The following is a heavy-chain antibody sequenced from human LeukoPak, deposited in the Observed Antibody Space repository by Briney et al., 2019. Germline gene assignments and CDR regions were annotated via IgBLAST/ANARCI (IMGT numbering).Heavy chain of an antibody. V-gene: IGHV1-2*02. CDR1: GYTFTGYY. D-gene: IGHD1-26*01. CDR3: ARGMEEWELLGLSYFDY. Sequence: ASVKVSCKASGYTFTGYYMHWVRQAPGQGLEWMGWINPNSGGTNYAQKFQGRVTMTRDTSISTAYMEPRSLRSDDTAVYYCARGMEEWELLGLSYFDYWGQGTLVTVSS. CDR2: INPNSGGT. J-gene: IGHJ4*02.